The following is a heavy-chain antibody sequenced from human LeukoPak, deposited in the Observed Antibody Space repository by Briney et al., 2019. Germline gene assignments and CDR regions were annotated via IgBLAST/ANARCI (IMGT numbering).Heavy chain of an antibody. Sequence: SETLSLTCTVSGGSISSSSYFWGWIRQSPGKGLEWIGSIYSSGTTYYNPSLKSRVTISVDTSKNQFSLKLSSVTAADTAVYYCASHRPYSSSWYGMPPYFDYWGQGTLVTVSS. D-gene: IGHD6-13*01. CDR3: ASHRPYSSSWYGMPPYFDY. CDR1: GGSISSSSYF. V-gene: IGHV4-39*07. CDR2: IYSSGTT. J-gene: IGHJ4*02.